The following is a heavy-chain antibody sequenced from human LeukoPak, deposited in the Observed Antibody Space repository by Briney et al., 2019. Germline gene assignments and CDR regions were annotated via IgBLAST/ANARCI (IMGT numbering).Heavy chain of an antibody. CDR2: TYFRSKWSD. CDR3: ARSGLSSGSYAFDI. V-gene: IGHV6-1*01. J-gene: IGHJ3*02. CDR1: GDSVSSNSAA. Sequence: SQTLSLTCAISGDSVSSNSAAWNWIRQSPSRGLEWLGRTYFRSKWSDDYALSVKSRITINPDTSKNQFSLQLNSVTPEDTAVYYCARSGLSSGSYAFDIWGQGTLVTVSS. D-gene: IGHD1-26*01.